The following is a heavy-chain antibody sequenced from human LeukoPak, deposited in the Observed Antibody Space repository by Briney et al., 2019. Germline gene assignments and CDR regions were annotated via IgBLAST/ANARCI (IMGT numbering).Heavy chain of an antibody. J-gene: IGHJ4*02. Sequence: GGSLRLSCAASGFTFSSYAMSWVRQAPGKGLEWVSAISGSGGSTYYADSVRGRFTISRDNSKNTLYLQMNSLRAEDTAVYYCAKHTIVGATTGYFDYWGQGTLVTVSS. V-gene: IGHV3-23*01. CDR1: GFTFSSYA. CDR3: AKHTIVGATTGYFDY. D-gene: IGHD1-26*01. CDR2: ISGSGGST.